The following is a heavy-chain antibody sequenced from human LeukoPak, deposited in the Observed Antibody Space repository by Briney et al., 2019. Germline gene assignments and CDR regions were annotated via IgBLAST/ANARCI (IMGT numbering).Heavy chain of an antibody. D-gene: IGHD6-6*01. V-gene: IGHV4-30-4*02. J-gene: IGHJ4*02. CDR3: ARDRGSSPDYFDY. Sequence: SETLSLTCTVSGGSISSGDYYWSWIRQPPGKGLEWIGYIYYSGSTYYNPSLKSRVTISVDTSKNQFSLKLTSVTAADTAVYYCARDRGSSPDYFDYWGQGTLVTVSS. CDR2: IYYSGST. CDR1: GGSISSGDYY.